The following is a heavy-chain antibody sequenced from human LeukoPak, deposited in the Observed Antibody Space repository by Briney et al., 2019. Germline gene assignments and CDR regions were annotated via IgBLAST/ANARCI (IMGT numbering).Heavy chain of an antibody. CDR1: GFTFSSYG. V-gene: IGHV3-30*02. Sequence: GGSLRLSCAASGFTFSSYGMHWVRQAPGKGLEWVAFIRYDGSNKYYADSVKGRFTISRDNSKNTLHLQMDSLRAEDTAVYYCAKDVPYYCSSTSCYVFDYWGQGTLVTVSS. CDR2: IRYDGSNK. D-gene: IGHD2-2*01. J-gene: IGHJ4*02. CDR3: AKDVPYYCSSTSCYVFDY.